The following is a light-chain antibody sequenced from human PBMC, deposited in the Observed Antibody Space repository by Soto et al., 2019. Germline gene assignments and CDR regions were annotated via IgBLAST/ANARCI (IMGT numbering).Light chain of an antibody. CDR3: SSYTSSSTVV. V-gene: IGLV2-14*01. J-gene: IGLJ2*01. Sequence: QSALTQPASVSGSPGQSITISCTGTSSDVGGYNYVSWYQPHPGKAPKLMIYDVSNRPSGVSNRFSGSKSGNRASLTISGLQAEDEADYYCSSYTSSSTVVFGGGTKLTVL. CDR2: DVS. CDR1: SSDVGGYNY.